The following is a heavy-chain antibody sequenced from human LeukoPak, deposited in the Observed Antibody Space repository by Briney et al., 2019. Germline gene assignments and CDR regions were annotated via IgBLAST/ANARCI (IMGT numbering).Heavy chain of an antibody. J-gene: IGHJ4*02. CDR2: ISYDGSSR. CDR1: GFTFSRYA. CDR3: ARDHGVTAIRGYFDY. V-gene: IGHV3-30*04. Sequence: GGSLRLSCAASGFTFSRYALHWVRQAPGKGLEWVAVISYDGSSRYYAHSVKGRFTISRDNSKDTLYLQMNSLRAEDTAVYYCARDHGVTAIRGYFDYWGQGTLVTVSS. D-gene: IGHD2-21*02.